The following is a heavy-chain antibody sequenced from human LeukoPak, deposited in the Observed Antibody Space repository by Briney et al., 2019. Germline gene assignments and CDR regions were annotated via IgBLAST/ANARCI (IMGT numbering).Heavy chain of an antibody. CDR3: ARDSTMIRGPIIMYVDFDY. CDR2: IDPDSAGT. J-gene: IGHJ4*02. Sequence: GASVKVSCKASGYTFTGYYIHWVRQAPVRGLEWLGWIDPDSAGTNYAQNFQGRVTMTRDTSLTTAYMELSGLRSDDTAVYYCARDSTMIRGPIIMYVDFDYWGQGTLVTVSS. V-gene: IGHV1-2*02. D-gene: IGHD3-10*01. CDR1: GYTFTGYY.